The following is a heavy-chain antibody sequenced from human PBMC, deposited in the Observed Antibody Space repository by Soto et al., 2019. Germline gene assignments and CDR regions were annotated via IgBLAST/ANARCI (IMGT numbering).Heavy chain of an antibody. D-gene: IGHD6-19*01. CDR2: INAGNGNT. Sequence: ASVKVSCKASGYTFTGYAMHWVRQAPGQRLEWMGWINAGNGNTKYSQKFHGRVTITRDTSASTAYMELSSLRSEDTAVYYCARAVAVPADFDYWGQGTLVTVSS. CDR3: ARAVAVPADFDY. CDR1: GYTFTGYA. V-gene: IGHV1-3*01. J-gene: IGHJ4*02.